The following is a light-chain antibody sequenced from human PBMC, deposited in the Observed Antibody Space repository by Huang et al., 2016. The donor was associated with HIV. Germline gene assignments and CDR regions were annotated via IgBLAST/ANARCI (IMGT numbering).Light chain of an antibody. CDR2: GAS. Sequence: EIVLTQSPGTLSLSPGERATLSCRASQSVRSSSLAWYQQKPGQSPRLLIFGASNRATAIPTRFSGSGSATDFTLTISRLEPEDFAVYYCQQYGSSPLTFGGGTKVEIK. V-gene: IGKV3-20*01. CDR1: QSVRSSS. CDR3: QQYGSSPLT. J-gene: IGKJ4*01.